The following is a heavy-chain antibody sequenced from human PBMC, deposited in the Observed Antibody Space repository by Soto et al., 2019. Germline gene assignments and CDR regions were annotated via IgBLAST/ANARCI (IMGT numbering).Heavy chain of an antibody. J-gene: IGHJ4*02. Sequence: SETLSLTCTVSGGSISSGDYYWSWIRQPSGKGLEWIGYIYYSGSTYYNPSLKSRVTISVDTSKNQFSLKLSSVTAADTAVYYCASGFISDYGDYVPSNGGYYFDYWGQGTLVTVSS. CDR3: ASGFISDYGDYVPSNGGYYFDY. D-gene: IGHD4-17*01. V-gene: IGHV4-30-4*01. CDR1: GGSISSGDYY. CDR2: IYYSGST.